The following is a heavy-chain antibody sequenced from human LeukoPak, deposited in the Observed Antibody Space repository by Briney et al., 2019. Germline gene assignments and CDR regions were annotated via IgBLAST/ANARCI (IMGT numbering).Heavy chain of an antibody. V-gene: IGHV1-69*01. CDR1: GLTFRSYA. CDR3: ARGGDCSGGSCYSGFDP. Sequence: SVKVSCKASGLTFRSYAISWVRQAPGQGLEWRGGIIPIFGTANYAQKFQGRVTITADESTSTAYMELSSLRSEDTAVYYCARGGDCSGGSCYSGFDPWGQGTLVTVSS. CDR2: IIPIFGTA. J-gene: IGHJ5*02. D-gene: IGHD2-15*01.